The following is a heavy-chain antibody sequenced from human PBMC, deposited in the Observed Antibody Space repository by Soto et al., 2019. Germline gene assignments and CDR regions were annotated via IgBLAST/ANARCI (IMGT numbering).Heavy chain of an antibody. D-gene: IGHD3-9*01. CDR3: AAVLYYDILSGYYFDY. J-gene: IGHJ4*02. Sequence: QMQLVQSGPEVKKPGTSVKVSCKASGFTFTSSAMQWVRQARGQRLEWIGWIVVGSGNTNYAQKFQENVTITRDMSTSTAYMELSSLRSEDTAVYYCAAVLYYDILSGYYFDYWGQGTLVTVSS. CDR2: IVVGSGNT. V-gene: IGHV1-58*02. CDR1: GFTFTSSA.